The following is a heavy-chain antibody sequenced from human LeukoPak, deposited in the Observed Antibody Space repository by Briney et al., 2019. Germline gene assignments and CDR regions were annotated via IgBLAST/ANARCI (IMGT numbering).Heavy chain of an antibody. CDR3: AKGSYQRGWFDP. J-gene: IGHJ5*02. D-gene: IGHD2-2*01. CDR1: GVSISSQY. CDR2: VYYGEGK. Sequence: PSETLSLTCSVSGVSISSQYWSWIRQPPGRGLEWIGYVYYGEGKNYNPSLQSRMTISADTTNNQFSLHLTSVTAADTAFYYCAKGSYQRGWFDPWGQGVLVTVSS. V-gene: IGHV4-59*11.